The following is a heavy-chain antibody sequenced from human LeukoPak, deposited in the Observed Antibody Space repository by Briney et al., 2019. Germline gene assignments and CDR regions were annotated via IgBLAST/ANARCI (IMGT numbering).Heavy chain of an antibody. Sequence: SETLSLTCTVSGYSISSGYYWGWIRQPPGKGLEWIGSIYHSGSTYYNPSLKSRVTISVDTSKNQFSLKLSSVTAADTAVYYCARKGFGSGSYSYWGQGTLVTVSS. D-gene: IGHD3-10*01. CDR1: GYSISSGYY. J-gene: IGHJ4*02. V-gene: IGHV4-38-2*02. CDR3: ARKGFGSGSYSY. CDR2: IYHSGST.